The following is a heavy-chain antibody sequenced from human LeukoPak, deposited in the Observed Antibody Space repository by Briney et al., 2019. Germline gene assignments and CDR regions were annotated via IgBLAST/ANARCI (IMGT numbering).Heavy chain of an antibody. CDR3: ARSHRRLAYYYDSSGYLYYFDY. Sequence: GGSLRLSCAASGFTFSSCAMSWVRQAPGKGLEWVSYISSSGSTIYYADSVKGRFTISRDNAKNSLYLQMNSLRAEDTAVYYCARSHRRLAYYYDSSGYLYYFDYWGQGTLVTVSS. J-gene: IGHJ4*02. V-gene: IGHV3-48*04. CDR1: GFTFSSCA. D-gene: IGHD3-22*01. CDR2: ISSSGSTI.